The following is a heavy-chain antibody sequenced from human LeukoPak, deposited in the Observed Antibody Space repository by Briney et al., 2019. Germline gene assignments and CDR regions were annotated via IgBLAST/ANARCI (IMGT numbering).Heavy chain of an antibody. CDR2: ISSNGGST. Sequence: GGSLRLSCAASGFTFSNAWMSWVRQAPGKGLEYVSAISSNGGSTYYANSVKGRFTISRDNSKNTLYLQMGSLRAEDMAVYYCARVQDSYGLFDYWGQGTLVTVSS. D-gene: IGHD5-18*01. J-gene: IGHJ4*02. V-gene: IGHV3-64*01. CDR1: GFTFSNAW. CDR3: ARVQDSYGLFDY.